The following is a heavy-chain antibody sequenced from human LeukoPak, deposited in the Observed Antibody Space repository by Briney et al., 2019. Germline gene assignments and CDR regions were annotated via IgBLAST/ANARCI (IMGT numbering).Heavy chain of an antibody. CDR3: ARGIRRAPYRTIFGVVNSGNYYYYYIDV. CDR1: GYTFTSYD. CDR2: MNPNSGNT. Sequence: GASGKVCCKASGYTFTSYDINWVRQATGQGLGWMGWMNPNSGNTGYPQKFPGRVTMNRNTSISTDYMELSSMRSEDTAVYYCARGIRRAPYRTIFGVVNSGNYYYYYIDVWGKGTTVTVSS. V-gene: IGHV1-8*01. J-gene: IGHJ6*03. D-gene: IGHD3-3*01.